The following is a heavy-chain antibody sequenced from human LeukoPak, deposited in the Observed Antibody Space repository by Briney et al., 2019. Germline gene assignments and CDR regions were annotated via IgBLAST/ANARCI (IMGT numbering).Heavy chain of an antibody. Sequence: GGSLRLSCAASGFTFKNYAMYWVRQAPGKGLEGVSYISSSSSTIYYADSVKGRFTISRDNAKNSLYLQMNSLRAEDTAVYYCARDLPGSGWYVSRPDYWGQGTLVTVSS. CDR1: GFTFKNYA. CDR3: ARDLPGSGWYVSRPDY. J-gene: IGHJ4*02. D-gene: IGHD6-19*01. V-gene: IGHV3-48*01. CDR2: ISSSSSTI.